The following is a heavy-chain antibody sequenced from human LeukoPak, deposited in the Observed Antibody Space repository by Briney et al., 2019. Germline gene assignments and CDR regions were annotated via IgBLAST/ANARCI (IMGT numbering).Heavy chain of an antibody. CDR3: ARRWFGDV. Sequence: GGSLRLSCAASGFTFSIYAMRWVRQAPGKGLEWVAVISSDGSDKYYADSVKGRFTISRDNSKNTLYLQVNSLRAEDTAVYYCARRWFGDVWGKGTTVTVSS. D-gene: IGHD3-10*01. J-gene: IGHJ6*04. V-gene: IGHV3-30*04. CDR2: ISSDGSDK. CDR1: GFTFSIYA.